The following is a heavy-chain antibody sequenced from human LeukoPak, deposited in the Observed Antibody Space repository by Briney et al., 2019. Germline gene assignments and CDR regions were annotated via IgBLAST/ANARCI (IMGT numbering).Heavy chain of an antibody. CDR1: GYTLTELS. Sequence: ASVKVSSKVSGYTLTELSMHWVRRAPGKRLEWMGWFDPEDGETIYAQKFQGRVTMTEDTSTDTAYMELSSLRSEDTVVYYCAAYYDFWSGYYTINWGQGTLVTVSS. D-gene: IGHD3-3*01. V-gene: IGHV1-24*01. CDR3: AAYYDFWSGYYTIN. CDR2: FDPEDGET. J-gene: IGHJ4*02.